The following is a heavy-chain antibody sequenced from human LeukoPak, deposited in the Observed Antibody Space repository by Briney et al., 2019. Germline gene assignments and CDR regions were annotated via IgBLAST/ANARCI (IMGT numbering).Heavy chain of an antibody. J-gene: IGHJ4*02. CDR2: IRYSGTT. Sequence: SETLSLTCIVSGGSISSTYDHWDWIRQPPGKGLEWMGSIRYSGTTYYNPSLKGRVTVFVDTSYNQFSLRLRSVTAADTAVYYCARRLHYFDYWGQGSLVTVSS. CDR3: ARRLHYFDY. CDR1: GGSISSTYDH. V-gene: IGHV4-39*01. D-gene: IGHD2-21*02.